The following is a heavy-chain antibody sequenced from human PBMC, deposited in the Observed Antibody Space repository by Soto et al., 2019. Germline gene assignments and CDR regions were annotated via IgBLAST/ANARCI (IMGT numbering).Heavy chain of an antibody. CDR3: ARCSLVVVPAPGFDP. Sequence: ASETLSLTCAVYGGSFSGYYWSWIRQPPGKGLEWIGEINHSGSTNYNPSLKSRVTISVDTSKNQFSLKLSSVTAADTAVYYCARCSLVVVPAPGFDPWGRGTLVTVSS. CDR1: GGSFSGYY. V-gene: IGHV4-34*01. J-gene: IGHJ5*02. CDR2: INHSGST. D-gene: IGHD2-2*01.